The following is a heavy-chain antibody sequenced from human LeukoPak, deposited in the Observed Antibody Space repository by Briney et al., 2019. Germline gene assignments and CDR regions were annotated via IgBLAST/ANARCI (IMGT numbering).Heavy chain of an antibody. CDR3: AGGQYSYYYFDY. J-gene: IGHJ4*02. D-gene: IGHD5-18*01. Sequence: SETLSLTCTVSGGSISSYYWSWIRQPPGKELEWIGYIYYSGSTNYNPSLKSRVTISVDTSKNQFSLRLSSMTAADTAVYYCAGGQYSYYYFDYWGQGTLVTVSS. CDR1: GGSISSYY. V-gene: IGHV4-59*01. CDR2: IYYSGST.